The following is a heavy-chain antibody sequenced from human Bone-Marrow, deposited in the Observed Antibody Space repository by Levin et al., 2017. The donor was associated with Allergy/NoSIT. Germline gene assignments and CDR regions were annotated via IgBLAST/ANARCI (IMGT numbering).Heavy chain of an antibody. CDR1: GFTFSSYA. CDR2: ISYDGSNK. CDR3: AREAYYDFWSGYSFDY. V-gene: IGHV3-30-3*01. J-gene: IGHJ4*02. D-gene: IGHD3-3*01. Sequence: GGSLRLSCAASGFTFSSYAMHWVRQAPGKGLEWVAVISYDGSNKYYADSVKGRFTISRDNSKNTLYLQMNSLRAEDTAVYYCAREAYYDFWSGYSFDYWGQGTLVTVSS.